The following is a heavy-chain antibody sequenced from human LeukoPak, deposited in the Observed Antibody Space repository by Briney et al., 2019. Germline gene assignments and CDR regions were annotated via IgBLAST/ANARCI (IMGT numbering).Heavy chain of an antibody. CDR1: GFTFSSYG. CDR2: ISYDGSNK. D-gene: IGHD2-15*01. Sequence: GGSLRLSCAASGFTFSSYGMHWVRQAPGKGLEWVAVISYDGSNKYYADSVKGRFTISRDNSKNTLYLQMNSLRAEDTAVYYCARCSGGSCYNTNYYGMDVWGQGTTVTVSS. V-gene: IGHV3-30*03. J-gene: IGHJ6*02. CDR3: ARCSGGSCYNTNYYGMDV.